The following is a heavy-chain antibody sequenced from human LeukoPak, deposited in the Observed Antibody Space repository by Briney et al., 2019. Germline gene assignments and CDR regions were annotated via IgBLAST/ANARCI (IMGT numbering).Heavy chain of an antibody. J-gene: IGHJ4*02. CDR2: ISSSNTI. D-gene: IGHD3-22*01. CDR1: GFTFSSYS. V-gene: IGHV3-48*01. CDR3: ARGSDDTSGYYSGAGARADY. Sequence: GGSLRLSCAASGFTFSSYSMNWVRQAPGKGLEWGSYISSSNTIYYAGSVRGRFTISRDNAEKSLYLQMNSLRAEDTAVYYCARGSDDTSGYYSGAGARADYWGQGTLVTVSS.